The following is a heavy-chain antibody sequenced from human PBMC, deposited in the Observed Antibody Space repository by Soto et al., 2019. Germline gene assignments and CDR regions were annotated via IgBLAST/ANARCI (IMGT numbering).Heavy chain of an antibody. Sequence: QVQLQESGPGLVKPSETLSLTCTVAGGSLTDHYWNWFRQSPGRGLQWIGYVYYSGATSYNPSLTSRVTMTVDTSKNLRPLKLRSVTAVDTAVYFCARGNDWKSSAFDIWGQGTMVSVSS. D-gene: IGHD2-21*01. CDR2: VYYSGAT. CDR1: GGSLTDHY. V-gene: IGHV4-59*11. J-gene: IGHJ3*02. CDR3: ARGNDWKSSAFDI.